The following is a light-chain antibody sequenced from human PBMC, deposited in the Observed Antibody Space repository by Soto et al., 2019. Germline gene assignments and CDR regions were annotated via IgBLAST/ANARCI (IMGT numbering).Light chain of an antibody. Sequence: QSALTQPASVPGSPGQSITISCTGTNKDVGGYHYVSWYQQHPGKAPRPLIYDVNNRPSGVSNRFSGSKSGNTASLTISGLQAEDEADYFCSSFTTSDYVFGTGTKLTVL. V-gene: IGLV2-14*03. CDR3: SSFTTSDYV. CDR1: NKDVGGYHY. CDR2: DVN. J-gene: IGLJ1*01.